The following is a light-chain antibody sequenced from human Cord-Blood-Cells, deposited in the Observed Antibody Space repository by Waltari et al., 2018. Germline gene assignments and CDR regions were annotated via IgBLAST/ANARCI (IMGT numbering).Light chain of an antibody. CDR3: QQYNNWPLT. J-gene: IGKJ4*01. Sequence: IVMTPSTATLSVSPGVRATLSCRASQSVSSNLAWYQQKPGQAPRLLIYGASTRATGIPARFSGSGSGTEFTLTISSLQSEDFAVYYCQQYNNWPLTFGGGTKVEIK. CDR2: GAS. CDR1: QSVSSN. V-gene: IGKV3-15*01.